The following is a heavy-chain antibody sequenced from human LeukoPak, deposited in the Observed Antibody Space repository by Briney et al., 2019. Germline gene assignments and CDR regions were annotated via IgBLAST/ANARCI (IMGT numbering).Heavy chain of an antibody. J-gene: IGHJ6*03. CDR3: ARGGYDFWSGYPARGYYYYYMDV. CDR2: IIPIFGTA. V-gene: IGHV1-69*06. CDR1: GGTFSSYA. D-gene: IGHD3-3*01. Sequence: SVKVSCKASGGTFSSYAISWVRQAPGQGLEWMGGIIPIFGTANYAQKFQGRVTITADKSTSTAYMELSSLRSEDTAVYYCARGGYDFWSGYPARGYYYYYMDVWGKGTTVTVSS.